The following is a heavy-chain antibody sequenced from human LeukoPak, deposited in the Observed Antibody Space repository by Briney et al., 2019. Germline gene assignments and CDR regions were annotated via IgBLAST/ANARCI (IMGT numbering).Heavy chain of an antibody. D-gene: IGHD5-12*01. V-gene: IGHV1-69*05. CDR1: GYTFTSYG. Sequence: GASVKVSCKASGYTFTSYGISWVRQAPGQGLEWMGGIIPIFGTANYAQKFQGRVTITTDESTSTAYMELSSLRSEDTAVYYCAADRGYSGYDLYYYYYMDVWGKGTTVTVSS. CDR3: AADRGYSGYDLYYYYYMDV. CDR2: IIPIFGTA. J-gene: IGHJ6*03.